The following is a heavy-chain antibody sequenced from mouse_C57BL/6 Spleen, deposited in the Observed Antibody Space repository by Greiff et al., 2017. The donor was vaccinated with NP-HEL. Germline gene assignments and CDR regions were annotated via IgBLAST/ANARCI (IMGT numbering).Heavy chain of an antibody. D-gene: IGHD2-5*01. CDR2: INSDGGST. CDR3: ARHSNYWFAY. CDR1: EYEFPSHD. J-gene: IGHJ3*01. Sequence: DVHLVESGGGLVQPGESLKLSCESNEYEFPSHDMSWVRKTPEKRLELVAAINSDGGSTYYPDTMESRVIISRDNTKKTLYLQMSRLRSEDTALYYCARHSNYWFAYWGQGTLVTVSA. V-gene: IGHV5-2*01.